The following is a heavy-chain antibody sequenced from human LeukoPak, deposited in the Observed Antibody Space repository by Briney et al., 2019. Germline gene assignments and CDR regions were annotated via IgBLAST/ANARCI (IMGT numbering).Heavy chain of an antibody. V-gene: IGHV2-70*11. CDR1: GFSLSTSGMC. J-gene: IGHJ4*02. CDR3: ARIEYDSSGYRRDY. D-gene: IGHD3-22*01. Sequence: GSGPTLVKPTQTLTLTCTFSGFSLSTSGMCVSWIRQPPGKALEWLARIDWDDDKYYSTSLKTRLTISKGTSKDQVVLTMTNMDPVDTATYYCARIEYDSSGYRRDYWGQGTLVTVSS. CDR2: IDWDDDK.